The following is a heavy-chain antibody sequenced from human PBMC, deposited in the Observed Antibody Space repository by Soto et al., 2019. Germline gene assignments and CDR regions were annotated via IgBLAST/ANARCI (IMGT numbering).Heavy chain of an antibody. J-gene: IGHJ4*02. V-gene: IGHV3-74*01. Sequence: WGSLTLSCAASGFPFTNYWMNWVRQTPGKGLMWVSRISPDGSDVGYADSVEGRFTVSRDNAKNTLYLQMHSLRAEDTAMYYCGCWGDIVPVAPSDFDRWGQGTLVTVSS. CDR3: GCWGDIVPVAPSDFDR. CDR2: ISPDGSDV. CDR1: GFPFTNYW. D-gene: IGHD2-8*02.